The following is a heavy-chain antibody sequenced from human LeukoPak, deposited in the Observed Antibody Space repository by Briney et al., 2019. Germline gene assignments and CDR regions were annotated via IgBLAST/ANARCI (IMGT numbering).Heavy chain of an antibody. J-gene: IGHJ4*02. Sequence: PGGSLRLSCAASGFTFSSYAMHWVRQAPGKGLEYVSAISSNGGNTYYANSVKGRFTISRDNSKNTLYLQMGSLRAEDMAVYYCARDWSCYYHLDYWGQGTLVTVSS. CDR1: GFTFSSYA. D-gene: IGHD3-3*01. CDR2: ISSNGGNT. CDR3: ARDWSCYYHLDY. V-gene: IGHV3-64*01.